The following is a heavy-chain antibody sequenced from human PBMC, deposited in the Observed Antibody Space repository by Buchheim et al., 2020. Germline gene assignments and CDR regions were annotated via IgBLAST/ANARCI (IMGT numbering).Heavy chain of an antibody. D-gene: IGHD7-27*01. J-gene: IGHJ6*03. V-gene: IGHV3-48*03. Sequence: EVQLVESGGGLVQPGGSLRPSCAASGFTFSSFEMNWVRQAPGKGLEWLSYISSRSGSTIYYADSVKGRFTISRDNSKNTLYLQMNSLRAEDTAVYYCAKDGEIKVSYMDVWGKGTT. CDR3: AKDGEIKVSYMDV. CDR1: GFTFSSFE. CDR2: ISSRSGSTI.